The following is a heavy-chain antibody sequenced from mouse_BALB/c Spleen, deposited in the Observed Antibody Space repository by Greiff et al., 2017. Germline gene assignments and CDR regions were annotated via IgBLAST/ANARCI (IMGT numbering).Heavy chain of an antibody. V-gene: IGHV1S135*01. J-gene: IGHJ4*01. CDR1: GYSFTSYY. CDR2: IDPFNGGT. Sequence: VQLQQSGPELMKPVASVKISCKASGYSFTSYYMHWVKQSHGKSLEWIGYIDPFNGGTSYNQKFKGKATLTVDKSSSTAYMHLSSLTSEDSAVYYCARAAGSYAMDYWGQGTSVTVSS. D-gene: IGHD3-3*01. CDR3: ARAAGSYAMDY.